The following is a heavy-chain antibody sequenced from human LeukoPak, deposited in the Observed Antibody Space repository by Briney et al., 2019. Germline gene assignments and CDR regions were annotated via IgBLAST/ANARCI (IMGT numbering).Heavy chain of an antibody. V-gene: IGHV1-2*02. CDR2: INPNSGGT. J-gene: IGHJ4*02. CDR1: GYTFTGYY. CDR3: ARLSPIAPFDY. Sequence: ASVKISCKASGYTFTGYYMHWVRQAPGQGLEWMGWINPNSGGTNYAQKFQGRVTMTRDTSISTAYMELSGLRSDDTAVYYCARLSPIAPFDYWGQGTLVTVSS.